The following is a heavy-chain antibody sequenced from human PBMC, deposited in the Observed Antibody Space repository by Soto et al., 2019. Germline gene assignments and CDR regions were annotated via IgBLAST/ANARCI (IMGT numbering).Heavy chain of an antibody. Sequence: SETLSLTCTVSGGSLRDVGHFWTWLRQRPGSGLEWVGYSSYGGATYYSPSLQSRVSISVDTSKNQFSLTLNSVTAAAPATYSCATAPGGPPLNRSKSWAHGTLVTVSS. V-gene: IGHV4-31*03. CDR3: ATAPGGPPLNRSKS. CDR2: SSYGGAT. J-gene: IGHJ4*03. D-gene: IGHD3-10*01. CDR1: GGSLRDVGHF.